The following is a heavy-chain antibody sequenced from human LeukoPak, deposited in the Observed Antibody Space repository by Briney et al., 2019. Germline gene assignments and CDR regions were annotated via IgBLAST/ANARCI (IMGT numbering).Heavy chain of an antibody. D-gene: IGHD6-13*01. V-gene: IGHV3-53*01. CDR3: ARGIAAAGTALYN. Sequence: GGSLRLSCAVSGFTVSSNYMSWVRQAPGKGLEWVSVIYSDGSTYSADSVKGRFTISRDNSKNTLYLQINSLRAEGTAVYYCARGIAAAGTALYNWGQGTLLTVSS. CDR2: IYSDGST. J-gene: IGHJ4*02. CDR1: GFTVSSNY.